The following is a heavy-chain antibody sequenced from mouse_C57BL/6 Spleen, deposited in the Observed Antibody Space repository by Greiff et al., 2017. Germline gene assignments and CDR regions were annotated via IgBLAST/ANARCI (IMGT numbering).Heavy chain of an antibody. CDR3: AQINYDYDGFSY. V-gene: IGHV8-5*01. CDR1: GFSLRPSNMG. Sequence: QVQLKESGPGILQPSQTLSLTCSFSGFSLRPSNMGIGWIRQPSGKGLEWLAHIWWNDDKDYNPSLKSRLTISKDTSNNQVFLKITSVDTADTATYYCAQINYDYDGFSYWGQGTLVTVSA. J-gene: IGHJ3*01. CDR2: IWWNDDK. D-gene: IGHD2-4*01.